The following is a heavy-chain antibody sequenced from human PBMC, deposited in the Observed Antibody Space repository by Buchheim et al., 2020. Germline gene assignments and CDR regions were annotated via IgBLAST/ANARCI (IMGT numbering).Heavy chain of an antibody. CDR2: AFYSGST. Sequence: VQLQESGPGLVKPSETLSLTCSVFGDSVSSGTFYWSWIRRPPGKGLEWIGYAFYSGSTNYNPSLKNRVSISLHSSKNHFSLRLNSVTAADTAVYYCARRRRCGGDCYSIDYWGQGT. CDR3: ARRRRCGGDCYSIDY. D-gene: IGHD2-21*02. CDR1: GDSVSSGTFY. V-gene: IGHV4-61*01. J-gene: IGHJ4*02.